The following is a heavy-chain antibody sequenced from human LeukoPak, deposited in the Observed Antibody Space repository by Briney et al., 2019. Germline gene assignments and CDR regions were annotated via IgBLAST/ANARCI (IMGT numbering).Heavy chain of an antibody. J-gene: IGHJ3*02. CDR2: ISPNSGGT. CDR1: GYTFTGYY. CDR3: AREPALWFGELAPNDAFDI. Sequence: ASVKVSCKASGYTFTGYYMHWVRQAPGQGLEWMGRISPNSGGTNYAQKFEGRVTMTRDTSISTAYMELSRLRSDDTAVYYCAREPALWFGELAPNDAFDIWGQGTMVTVSS. V-gene: IGHV1-2*06. D-gene: IGHD3-10*01.